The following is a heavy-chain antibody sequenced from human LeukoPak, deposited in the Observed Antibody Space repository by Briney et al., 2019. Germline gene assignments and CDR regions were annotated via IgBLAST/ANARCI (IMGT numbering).Heavy chain of an antibody. J-gene: IGHJ4*02. CDR3: ARDYKYAFDN. CDR2: IGISSGNT. CDR1: GFTFSAYS. Sequence: QPGGSLRLSCAASGFTFSAYSMNWVRQAPGKGLEWISYIGISSGNTKYADSVKGRFTISGDKAKNSLYLQMSSLRVEDTAVYYCARDYKYAFDNWGQGTLVTVSS. D-gene: IGHD5-24*01. V-gene: IGHV3-48*01.